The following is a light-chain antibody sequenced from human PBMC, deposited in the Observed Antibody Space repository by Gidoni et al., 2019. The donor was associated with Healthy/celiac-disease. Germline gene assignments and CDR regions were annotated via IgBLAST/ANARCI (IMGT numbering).Light chain of an antibody. CDR2: AAS. Sequence: DIQLTQSPSSLSASVGDRVTITCRARQSISSYVNWYQQKPGKAPKLLIYAASSLRSGVQSSFSGSGSGTDFTLTISRLQPEDFATYYCQQSYSAPYTFXQXTKLEI. J-gene: IGKJ2*01. CDR1: QSISSY. V-gene: IGKV1-39*01. CDR3: QQSYSAPYT.